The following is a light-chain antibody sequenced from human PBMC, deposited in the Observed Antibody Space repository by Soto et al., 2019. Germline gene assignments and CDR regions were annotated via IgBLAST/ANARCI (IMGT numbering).Light chain of an antibody. CDR2: AAS. J-gene: IGKJ4*01. Sequence: DIQMTQSPSSLSASVGDRVTITCRASQSISNFLNWYQQKPGKAPKLLIYAASSLQSGVPSRFSGSGSRTDFTLTISSLQPEDFATYYCQQANSFPPTFGGGTKVDIK. CDR1: QSISNF. CDR3: QQANSFPPT. V-gene: IGKV1-39*01.